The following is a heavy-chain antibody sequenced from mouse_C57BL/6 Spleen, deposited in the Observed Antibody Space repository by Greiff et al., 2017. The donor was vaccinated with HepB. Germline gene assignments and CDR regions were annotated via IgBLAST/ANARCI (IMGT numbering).Heavy chain of an antibody. J-gene: IGHJ3*01. CDR1: GYTFTSYW. CDR3: ARFGDYDEGFAY. V-gene: IGHV1-64*01. CDR2: IHPNSGST. Sequence: QVQLQQPGAELVKPGASVKLSCKASGYTFTSYWMHWVKQRPGQGLEWIGMIHPNSGSTNYNKKFKSKATLTVDKSSSTAYMQLSSLTSEDSAVYYCARFGDYDEGFAYWGQGTLVTVSA. D-gene: IGHD2-4*01.